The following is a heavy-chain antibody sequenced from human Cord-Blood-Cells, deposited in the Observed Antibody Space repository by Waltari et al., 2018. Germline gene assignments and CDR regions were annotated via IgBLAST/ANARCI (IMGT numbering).Heavy chain of an antibody. CDR2: INPNSGGT. Sequence: QVQLVQSGAEVKKPGASVKFSCKASAYTFTGYYTHWVRQAPGQGLEWMGWINPNSGGTNYAQKFQGRVTMTRDTSISTAYMELSRLRSDDTAVYYCAREGSIYGSGSYDYWGQGTLVTVSS. J-gene: IGHJ4*02. D-gene: IGHD3-10*01. CDR1: AYTFTGYY. CDR3: AREGSIYGSGSYDY. V-gene: IGHV1-2*02.